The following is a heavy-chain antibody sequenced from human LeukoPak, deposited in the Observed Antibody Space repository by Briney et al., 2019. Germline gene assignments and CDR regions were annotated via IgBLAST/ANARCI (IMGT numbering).Heavy chain of an antibody. CDR2: LNPDSGAS. Sequence: GASVKVSCKASGYTFTDYYMHWVRQVPGQGLEWMGWLNPDSGASKSAQKFQGRVTMTRDTSISTAYMELSSLRADDTALYFCAGEYCSGAACYKSFDYWGQGTLVTVSS. D-gene: IGHD2-15*01. J-gene: IGHJ4*02. CDR1: GYTFTDYY. V-gene: IGHV1-2*02. CDR3: AGEYCSGAACYKSFDY.